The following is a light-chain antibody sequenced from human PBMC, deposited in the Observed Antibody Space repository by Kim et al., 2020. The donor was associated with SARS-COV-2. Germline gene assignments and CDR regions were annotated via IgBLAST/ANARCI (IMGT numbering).Light chain of an antibody. Sequence: DVGMTQSPLSLPVTLGQSASISCRSSQSLLHSDGNTYLDWFHQRPGQSPRRLIYRISNRDFGVPDRFSGSGSGSVFTLKISRVEAEDVGVYYCSQGTFWPHTFGQGTKVEIK. J-gene: IGKJ2*01. CDR1: QSLLHSDGNTY. CDR3: SQGTFWPHT. CDR2: RIS. V-gene: IGKV2-30*02.